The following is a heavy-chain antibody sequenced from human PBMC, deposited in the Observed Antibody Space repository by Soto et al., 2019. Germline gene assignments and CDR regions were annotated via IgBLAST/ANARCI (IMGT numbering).Heavy chain of an antibody. D-gene: IGHD3-16*02. V-gene: IGHV1-69*13. CDR3: EAEMTFGKLSVV. CDR2: IFPKFGTT. J-gene: IGHJ6*02. Sequence: SVKVSCKASGDTDTNYVISWVRQAPGQGLEWMGGIFPKFGTTYSAQKLQDRLTITADESTSTVHMQLSSLRLDDTAVYYCEAEMTFGKLSVVWGQGTTVTV. CDR1: GDTDTNYV.